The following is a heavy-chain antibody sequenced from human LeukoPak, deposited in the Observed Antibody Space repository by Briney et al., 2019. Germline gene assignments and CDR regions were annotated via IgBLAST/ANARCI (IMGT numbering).Heavy chain of an antibody. D-gene: IGHD6-13*01. J-gene: IGHJ4*02. V-gene: IGHV4-4*02. Sequence: SGTLSLTCAVSGGSISSSNWWSWVRQPPGKGLEWIGEIYHSGSTNYNPSLKSRVTISVDKSKNQFSLKLSSVTAADTAVYYCARETPYSSSWYGLNDYWGQGTLVTVSS. CDR3: ARETPYSSSWYGLNDY. CDR1: GGSISSSNW. CDR2: IYHSGST.